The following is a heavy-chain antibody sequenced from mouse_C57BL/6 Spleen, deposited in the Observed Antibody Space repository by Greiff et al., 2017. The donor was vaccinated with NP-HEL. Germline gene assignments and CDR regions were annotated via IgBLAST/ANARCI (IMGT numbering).Heavy chain of an antibody. Sequence: VQLQQSGAELVKPGASVKLSCTASGYTFNEYTIHWVQQRSGQGLEWIGWFYPGSGSIKYNEKFKDKATLTGDKSSSTVYMEMSRLTSEDSAVYYCARHEDGSYDGYYEFAYWGQGTLVTVAA. CDR1: GYTFNEYT. D-gene: IGHD2-3*01. CDR3: ARHEDGSYDGYYEFAY. CDR2: FYPGSGSI. V-gene: IGHV1-62-2*01. J-gene: IGHJ3*01.